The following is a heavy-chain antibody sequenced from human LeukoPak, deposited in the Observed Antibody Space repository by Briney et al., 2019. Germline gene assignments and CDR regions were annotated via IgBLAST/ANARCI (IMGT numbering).Heavy chain of an antibody. J-gene: IGHJ4*02. CDR1: GFTFSSYS. Sequence: GGSLRLSCAASGFTFSSYSMNWVRQAPGKGLEWVSYISSSSSTIYYADSVKGRFTISRDNTKNSLYLQMNSLRAEDTAVYYCARDRGYYDSSGYYKFDYWGQGNLVTVSS. D-gene: IGHD3-22*01. CDR2: ISSSSSTI. CDR3: ARDRGYYDSSGYYKFDY. V-gene: IGHV3-48*04.